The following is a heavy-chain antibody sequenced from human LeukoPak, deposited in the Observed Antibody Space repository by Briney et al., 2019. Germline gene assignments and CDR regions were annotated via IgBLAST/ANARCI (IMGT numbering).Heavy chain of an antibody. V-gene: IGHV3-11*01. CDR1: GFTFSDYY. CDR3: ARVGSIAAAGTPDY. D-gene: IGHD6-13*01. CDR2: ISSSGTTT. Sequence: GGSLRLSCAASGFTFSDYYMSWFRQAPGKGLEWVSYISSSGTTTYYADSVKGRFTISRDNAKNSLYLQMNSLRAEDTAMYYCARVGSIAAAGTPDYWGQGTLVTVSS. J-gene: IGHJ4*02.